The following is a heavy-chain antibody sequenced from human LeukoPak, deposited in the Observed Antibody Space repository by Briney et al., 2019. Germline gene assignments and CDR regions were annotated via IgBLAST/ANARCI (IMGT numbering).Heavy chain of an antibody. Sequence: GESLKISCKGSGYSFTSYWIGWVRQMPGKGLEWMGIIYPGDSDTRYGPSFQGQVTISADKSISTAYLQWSSLKASDTAMYYCARLGLYYYDSSGYYYGYWGQGTLVTVSS. D-gene: IGHD3-22*01. CDR2: IYPGDSDT. V-gene: IGHV5-51*01. CDR1: GYSFTSYW. CDR3: ARLGLYYYDSSGYYYGY. J-gene: IGHJ4*02.